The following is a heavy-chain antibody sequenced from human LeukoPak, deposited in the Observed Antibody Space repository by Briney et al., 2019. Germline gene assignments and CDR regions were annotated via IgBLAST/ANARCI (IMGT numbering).Heavy chain of an antibody. V-gene: IGHV3-33*06. CDR2: IWYDGSDK. J-gene: IGHJ4*02. Sequence: GRSLRLSCAASGFTFSSYGMHWVRQAPGKGLEWVAVIWYDGSDKYYADSVKGRFTISRDNSKNTLYLQMNSLRAEDTAVYYCAKAGNFGVVITNYFDYWGQGTLVTVSS. D-gene: IGHD3-3*01. CDR1: GFTFSSYG. CDR3: AKAGNFGVVITNYFDY.